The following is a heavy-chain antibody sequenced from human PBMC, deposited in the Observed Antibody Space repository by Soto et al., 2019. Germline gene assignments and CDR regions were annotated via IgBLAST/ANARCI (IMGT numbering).Heavy chain of an antibody. V-gene: IGHV3-23*01. CDR2: ISGSGGST. CDR1: GFTFSSYA. D-gene: IGHD6-19*01. J-gene: IGHJ4*02. CDR3: ARRSSGWYFDY. Sequence: EVQVLESGGGLVQPGGSLRLSCAASGFTFSSYAMNWVREAPGKGLEWVSVISGSGGSTYYADSVKGRFTISRDNSKNTLYLQMNSLRAQDTAVHYCARRSSGWYFDYCGQGTLVTVSS.